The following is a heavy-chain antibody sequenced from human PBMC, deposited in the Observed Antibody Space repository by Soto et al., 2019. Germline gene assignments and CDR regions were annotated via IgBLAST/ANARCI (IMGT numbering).Heavy chain of an antibody. V-gene: IGHV3-11*06. CDR2: ISSGSSPA. Sequence: GSLRLSCAASGFTFRDYYMTWIRQAPGKGLEWVSYISSGSSPANDADSVKGLFTISRDNAKNSLYLQMDSLRAEDTAVYYCARVGTLYAMDVWGQGTTVTVSS. D-gene: IGHD7-27*01. CDR3: ARVGTLYAMDV. J-gene: IGHJ6*02. CDR1: GFTFRDYY.